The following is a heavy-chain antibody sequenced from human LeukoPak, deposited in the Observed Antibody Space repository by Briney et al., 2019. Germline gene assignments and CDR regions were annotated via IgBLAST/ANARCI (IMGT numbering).Heavy chain of an antibody. CDR3: ARRYYYGSGNPMSWFDP. V-gene: IGHV1-69*13. J-gene: IGHJ5*02. CDR1: GGTLSSYA. D-gene: IGHD3-10*01. CDR2: IIPIFGTA. Sequence: GASVKVSCKASGGTLSSYAISWVRQAPGQGLEWMGGIIPIFGTANYAQKFQGRVTITADESTSTAYMELSSLRSEDTAVYYCARRYYYGSGNPMSWFDPWGQGTLATVSS.